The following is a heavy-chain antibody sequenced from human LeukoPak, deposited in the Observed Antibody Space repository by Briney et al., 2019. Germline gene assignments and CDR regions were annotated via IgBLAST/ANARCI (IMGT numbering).Heavy chain of an antibody. Sequence: SSETLSLTCAVYGGSFSGYYWSWIRQPPGKGLEWIGEINHSGSTNYNPSLKSRVTISVDTSKNQFSLKLSSVTAADTAVYYCARDSRDNFWSGYPYYYYYGMDVWGQGTTVTVSS. J-gene: IGHJ6*02. CDR1: GGSFSGYY. D-gene: IGHD3-3*01. V-gene: IGHV4-34*01. CDR3: ARDSRDNFWSGYPYYYYYGMDV. CDR2: INHSGST.